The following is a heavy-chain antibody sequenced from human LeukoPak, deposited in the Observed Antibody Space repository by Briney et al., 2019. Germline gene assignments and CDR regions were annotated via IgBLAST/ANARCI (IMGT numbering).Heavy chain of an antibody. CDR1: GGSISSYF. D-gene: IGHD2-21*01. V-gene: IGHV4-4*07. Sequence: SETLSLTCNVSGGSISSYFWSWIRQPAGKGLEWIGRIDASGSTNYNPSLKSRVTMSVDTSKKQFSLKLTSVTAADTGLYYCARYLVVGGATREACEIWGQRTMGTVSS. CDR2: IDASGST. J-gene: IGHJ3*02. CDR3: ARYLVVGGATREACEI.